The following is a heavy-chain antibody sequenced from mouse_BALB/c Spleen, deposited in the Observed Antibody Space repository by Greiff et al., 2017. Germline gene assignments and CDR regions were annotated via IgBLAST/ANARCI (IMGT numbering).Heavy chain of an antibody. J-gene: IGHJ1*01. D-gene: IGHD1-1*01. V-gene: IGHV2-9*02. CDR2: IWAGGST. CDR3: ARDGYYGSSYVGWYFDV. CDR1: GFSLTSYG. Sequence: QVQLKESGPGLVAPSQSLSITCTVSGFSLTSYGVHWVRQPPGKGLEWLGVIWAGGSTNYNSALMSRLSISKDNSKSQVFLKMNSLQTDDTAMYYCARDGYYGSSYVGWYFDVWGAGTTVTVSS.